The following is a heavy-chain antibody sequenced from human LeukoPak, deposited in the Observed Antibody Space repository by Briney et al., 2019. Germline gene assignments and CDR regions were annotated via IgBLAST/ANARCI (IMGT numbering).Heavy chain of an antibody. D-gene: IGHD1-7*01. CDR2: INTSGTTI. V-gene: IGHV3-48*03. Sequence: PGGSLRLSCSASEFTFSRSEMNWVRQDPGKGLVWLPYINTSGTTIYYADSVKGRFTISRDNAKNSLYLQMNSLRAEDTAVYYCAREPNGNYRYWYFDLWGRGTLVTVSS. J-gene: IGHJ2*01. CDR1: EFTFSRSE. CDR3: AREPNGNYRYWYFDL.